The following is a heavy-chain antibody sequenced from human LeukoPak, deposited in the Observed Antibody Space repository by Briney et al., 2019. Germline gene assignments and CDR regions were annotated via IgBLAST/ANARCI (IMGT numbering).Heavy chain of an antibody. V-gene: IGHV3-7*01. CDR1: GFPFSTYW. CDR3: TRGMLRQPPDY. J-gene: IGHJ4*02. CDR2: INQDGTEK. D-gene: IGHD3-10*02. Sequence: PGGSLRLSCAASGFPFSTYWMSWVRQAPGKGLEWVANINQDGTEKYYVDSVKGRFSISRGYAKNSLYLQMNSLRVEDTAIYYCTRGMLRQPPDYWGQGMLVTVSS.